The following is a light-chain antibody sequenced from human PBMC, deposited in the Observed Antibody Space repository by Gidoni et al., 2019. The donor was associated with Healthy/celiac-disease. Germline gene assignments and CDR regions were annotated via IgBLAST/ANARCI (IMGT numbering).Light chain of an antibody. V-gene: IGKV1-39*01. CDR3: QQSYSTPRN. CDR1: QSISSY. J-gene: IGKJ2*01. Sequence: DIQMTQSPSSLSASVGDRVTITCRASQSISSYLNWYQQKPGKAPKLLIYAASSLQSGVPSRFSGSGSGTDFTLTISSLQPEDVATYYCQQSYSTPRNFGQGTKLEIK. CDR2: AAS.